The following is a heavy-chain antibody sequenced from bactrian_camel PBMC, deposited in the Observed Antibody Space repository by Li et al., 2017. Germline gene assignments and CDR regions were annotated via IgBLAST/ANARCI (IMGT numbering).Heavy chain of an antibody. D-gene: IGHD7*01. CDR1: GSTFGNYD. Sequence: HVQLVESGGGTLQPGGSLRLSCVASGSTFGNYDMSWVRQTPGKGLEWVSSIFGDGTNAAYPDSVKGRFTISRDNAKNTLYLQMDTLKSEDTALYYCATGYFVPNYWGQGTQVTVS. V-gene: IGHV3-2*01. J-gene: IGHJ4*01. CDR2: IFGDGTNA. CDR3: ATGYFVPNY.